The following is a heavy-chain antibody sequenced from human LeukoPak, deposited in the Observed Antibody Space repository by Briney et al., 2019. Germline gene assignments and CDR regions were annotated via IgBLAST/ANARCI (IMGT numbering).Heavy chain of an antibody. D-gene: IGHD3-10*01. J-gene: IGHJ2*01. Sequence: SETLSLTCTVSGGSISSYYWSWIRQPPGKGLEWLGYIYYTGSTNYNPSLKSRVTISVDTSKNQFSLKLSSVTAADTAVYYCASAPSYGPPYWYFDLWGRGTLVTVSS. CDR3: ASAPSYGPPYWYFDL. CDR1: GGSISSYY. CDR2: IYYTGST. V-gene: IGHV4-59*08.